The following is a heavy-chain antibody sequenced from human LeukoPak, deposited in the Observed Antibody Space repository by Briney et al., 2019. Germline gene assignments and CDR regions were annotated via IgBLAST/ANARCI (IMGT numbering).Heavy chain of an antibody. CDR2: ISAYNGNT. D-gene: IGHD6-19*01. J-gene: IGHJ4*02. CDR1: GYTFTGYY. V-gene: IGHV1-18*04. CDR3: ARDRLGQWLVRGGYYFDY. Sequence: ASVKVSCTASGYTFTGYYMHWVRQAPGQGLEWMGWISAYNGNTNYAQKLQGRVTMTTDTSTSTAYMELRSLRSDDTAVYYCARDRLGQWLVRGGYYFDYWGQGTLVTVSS.